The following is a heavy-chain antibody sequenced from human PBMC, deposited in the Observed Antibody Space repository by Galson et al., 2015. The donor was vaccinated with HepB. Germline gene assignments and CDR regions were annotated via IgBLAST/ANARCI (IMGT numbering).Heavy chain of an antibody. V-gene: IGHV3-30*18. Sequence: SLRLSCAASGFTFSSYAIHWVRQAPGKGLEWVAVISYDGSNKYYADSVKGRFTISRDNSKNTLYLQMNSLRAEDTAVYYCAKTHSGYYENYFDYWGQGTLVTVSS. CDR3: AKTHSGYYENYFDY. D-gene: IGHD3-22*01. CDR1: GFTFSSYA. CDR2: ISYDGSNK. J-gene: IGHJ4*02.